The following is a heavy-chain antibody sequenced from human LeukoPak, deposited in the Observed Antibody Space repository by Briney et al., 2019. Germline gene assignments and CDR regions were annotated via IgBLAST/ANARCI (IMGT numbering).Heavy chain of an antibody. J-gene: IGHJ4*02. CDR3: ARDLRRRGFDY. D-gene: IGHD3-10*01. CDR2: IYYSGST. V-gene: IGHV4-61*08. CDR1: GGSISSGDYY. Sequence: SETLSLTCTVSGGSISSGDYYWSWIRQPPGKGLEWIGYIYYSGSTNYNPSLKSRVTISVDTSKNQFSLKLSSVTAADTAVYYCARDLRRRGFDYWGQGTLVTVSS.